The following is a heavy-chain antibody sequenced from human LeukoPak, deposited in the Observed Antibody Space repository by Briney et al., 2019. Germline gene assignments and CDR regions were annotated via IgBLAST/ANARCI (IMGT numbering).Heavy chain of an antibody. CDR2: ISGSGGST. CDR3: AKDRISTSDTVDY. V-gene: IGHV3-23*01. J-gene: IGHJ4*02. D-gene: IGHD4-17*01. Sequence: HPGRSLRLSCAASGFTFSSYAMSWVRQAPGKGLEWVSAISGSGGSTYYADSVKGRFTISRDNSKNTLYLQMNSLRAEDTAIYYCAKDRISTSDTVDYWGQGTLVTVSS. CDR1: GFTFSSYA.